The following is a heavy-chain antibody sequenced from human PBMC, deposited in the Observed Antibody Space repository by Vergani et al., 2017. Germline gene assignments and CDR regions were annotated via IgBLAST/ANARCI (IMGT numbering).Heavy chain of an antibody. CDR2: ISWNSNSI. J-gene: IGHJ5*02. CDR1: GFTSAGYA. D-gene: IGHD6-6*01. CDR3: AKDLGTSSGGGWFDL. Sequence: EVQLEESGGGLVLPGRSLRLSCVASGFTSAGYAMHWVRQAPGKGLEWVSGISWNSNSIGYADSVKGRLTISRDNAKNSLYLQMNSLRAEDTALYYCAKDLGTSSGGGWFDLWGQGTLVTVSS. V-gene: IGHV3-9*02.